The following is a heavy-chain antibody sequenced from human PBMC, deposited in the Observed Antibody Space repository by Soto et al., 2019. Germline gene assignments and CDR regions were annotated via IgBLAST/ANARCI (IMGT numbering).Heavy chain of an antibody. D-gene: IGHD2-21*02. CDR1: GFTFSSYS. CDR2: ISSSSSYI. Sequence: WGSLRLSCAASGFTFSSYSMNWVRQAPGKGLEWVSSISSSSSYIYYADSVKGRFTISRDNAKNSLYLQMNSLRAEDTAVYYCARSYCGGDCYFDYWGQGTLVTVSS. V-gene: IGHV3-21*01. CDR3: ARSYCGGDCYFDY. J-gene: IGHJ4*02.